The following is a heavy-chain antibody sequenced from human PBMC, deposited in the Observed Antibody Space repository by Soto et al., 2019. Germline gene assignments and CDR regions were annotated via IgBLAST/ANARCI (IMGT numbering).Heavy chain of an antibody. D-gene: IGHD3-16*01. V-gene: IGHV4-59*08. CDR2: IYYSGST. J-gene: IGHJ4*02. Sequence: TQPISCTVSGGCTSRYYLSWIRQPPGKGLEWIGYIYYSGSTNYNPSLKSRVTISVDTSKNQFSLKLRSVTAADTAVYYRARRRGSRLPRSTDFRGQRILV. CDR3: ARRRGSRLPRSTDF. CDR1: GGCTSRYY.